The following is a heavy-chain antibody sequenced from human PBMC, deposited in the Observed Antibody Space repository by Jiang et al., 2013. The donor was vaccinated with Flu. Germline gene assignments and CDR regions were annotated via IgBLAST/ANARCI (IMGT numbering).Heavy chain of an antibody. Sequence: PSETLSLTCAVSGGSTSSSSYYWVWIRQPPGKGLEWIGNIYYTGSTYYNPSLKSRVTISIDSSKNQFSLRLSSVTAADTAVYYCASRIMPTSKVDSWGQGALVTVSS. CDR3: ASRIMPTSKVDS. J-gene: IGHJ5*01. CDR2: IYYTGST. D-gene: IGHD5-12*01. V-gene: IGHV4-39*07. CDR1: GGSTSSSSYY.